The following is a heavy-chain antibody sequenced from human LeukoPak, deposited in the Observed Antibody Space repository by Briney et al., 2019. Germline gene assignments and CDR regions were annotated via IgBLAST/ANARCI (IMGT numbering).Heavy chain of an antibody. CDR3: AILPSSDTFYYDRSGYYRPGVS. Sequence: PSETLSLTCTVSGGSISSSHYYWGWIRQPPGKGLEWIGSIYDSGSTYYNPSLKSRVTISVDTSKGQFSLKLSSVTAADTAVYYCAILPSSDTFYYDRSGYYRPGVSWGQGTLVTVSS. CDR1: GGSISSSHYY. V-gene: IGHV4-39*07. J-gene: IGHJ5*02. CDR2: IYDSGST. D-gene: IGHD3-22*01.